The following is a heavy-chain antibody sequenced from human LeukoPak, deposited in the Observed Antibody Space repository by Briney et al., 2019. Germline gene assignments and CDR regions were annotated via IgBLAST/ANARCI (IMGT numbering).Heavy chain of an antibody. CDR3: ARDHDGDYLDY. V-gene: IGHV3-30*04. J-gene: IGHJ4*02. CDR2: ISYDGSRK. Sequence: GRSLRLSCAASVFTLRSHAMHWVRQAPGKGLDWVAVISYDGSRKYYADSVKGRFTISRDNSKNTPYLQMNSLTIEDTAVYYCARDHDGDYLDYWGQGTLVTVSS. D-gene: IGHD4-17*01. CDR1: VFTLRSHA.